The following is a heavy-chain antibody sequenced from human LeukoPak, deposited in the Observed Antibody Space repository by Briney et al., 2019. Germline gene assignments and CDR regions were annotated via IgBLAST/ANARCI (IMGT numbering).Heavy chain of an antibody. CDR1: GFTFSSYA. V-gene: IGHV3-23*01. CDR3: AKARSGYSSYYFDY. J-gene: IGHJ4*02. D-gene: IGHD3-3*01. CDR2: ISGSGGST. Sequence: PGGSLRLSCAASGFTFSSYAMSWVRQAPGKGLEWVSAISGSGGSTYYADSVKGRFTISRDNSKNTLYLQMNSLGAEDTAVYYCAKARSGYSSYYFDYWGQGTLVTVSS.